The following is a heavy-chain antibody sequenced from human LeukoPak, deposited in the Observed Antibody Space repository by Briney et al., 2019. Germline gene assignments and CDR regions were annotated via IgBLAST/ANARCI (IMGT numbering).Heavy chain of an antibody. CDR3: AKPAISSRGWYYDY. D-gene: IGHD6-19*01. CDR1: GFTFSTYV. CDR2: INHSGGST. V-gene: IGHV3-23*01. Sequence: GGSLRLSCAASGFTFSTYVIHWVRQAPGKGLEWVSAINHSGGSTYYADSVKGRFTISRDNSKNTLYLQMNSLRAEDTAVYYCAKPAISSRGWYYDYWGQGTLVTVSS. J-gene: IGHJ4*02.